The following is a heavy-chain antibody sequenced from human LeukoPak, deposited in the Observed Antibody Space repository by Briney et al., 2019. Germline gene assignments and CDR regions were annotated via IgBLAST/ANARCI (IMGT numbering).Heavy chain of an antibody. CDR3: ARDPISGYDWPIDYYYGMDV. CDR2: INTNTGNP. D-gene: IGHD5-12*01. Sequence: GASVKVSCKASGYTFTSYAMNWVRQAPGQGLEWMGWINTNTGNPTYAQGFTGRFVFSLDTSVSTAYLQISSLKAEDTAVYYCARDPISGYDWPIDYYYGMDVWGQGTTVTVSS. CDR1: GYTFTSYA. V-gene: IGHV7-4-1*02. J-gene: IGHJ6*02.